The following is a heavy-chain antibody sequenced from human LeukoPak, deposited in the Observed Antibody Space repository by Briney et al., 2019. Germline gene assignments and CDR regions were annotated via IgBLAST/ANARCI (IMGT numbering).Heavy chain of an antibody. D-gene: IGHD4/OR15-4a*01. V-gene: IGHV3-23*01. Sequence: PGGSLRLSCAASGLTFSSHWMHWVRQAPGKGLEWVSAISGSGGSTYYADSVKGRFTISRDNSKNTLYLQMNSLRAEDTAVYYCAKDQRVLTEHFDYWGQGTLVTVSS. CDR3: AKDQRVLTEHFDY. CDR2: ISGSGGST. J-gene: IGHJ4*02. CDR1: GLTFSSHW.